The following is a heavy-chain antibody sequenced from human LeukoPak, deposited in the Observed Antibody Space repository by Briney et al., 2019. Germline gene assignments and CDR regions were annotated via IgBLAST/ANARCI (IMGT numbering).Heavy chain of an antibody. D-gene: IGHD4-11*01. Sequence: GGSLRLSCAASGFTFSSYAMSWVRQARGKGLEWVSAISGSGGSTYYADSVKGRFTISRDNSKNTLYLQMNSLRAEDTAVYYCAKDHDYRREYYFDYWGQGTLVTVSS. J-gene: IGHJ4*02. CDR3: AKDHDYRREYYFDY. CDR2: ISGSGGST. CDR1: GFTFSSYA. V-gene: IGHV3-23*01.